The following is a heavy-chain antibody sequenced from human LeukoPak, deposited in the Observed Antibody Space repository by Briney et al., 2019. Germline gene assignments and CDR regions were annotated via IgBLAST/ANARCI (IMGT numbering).Heavy chain of an antibody. J-gene: IGHJ4*02. CDR1: GFTFGDYW. D-gene: IGHD3-10*01. Sequence: GGSLRLSCVSSGFTFGDYWMTWVRQAPGKGLEWVATIKTDGSQKFHVESVEGRFTISRDNSRSTLYLQMNSLRPEDTAIYYCAREGYYGSGSPPSLYFGYWGQGTLVTVSS. V-gene: IGHV3-7*01. CDR3: AREGYYGSGSPPSLYFGY. CDR2: IKTDGSQK.